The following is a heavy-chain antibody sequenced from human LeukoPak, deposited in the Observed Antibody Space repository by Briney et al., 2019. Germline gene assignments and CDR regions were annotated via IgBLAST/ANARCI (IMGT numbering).Heavy chain of an antibody. J-gene: IGHJ4*02. CDR1: GGSFSGYY. V-gene: IGHV4-34*01. CDR2: INHSGST. CDR3: ARGLAAAGKVFDY. Sequence: PSETLSLTCAVYGGSFSGYYWSWIRQPPGKGLEWIGEINHSGSTNYNPSLKSRVTISVDTSKNQFSLKLSSVTAADTAVYYCARGLAAAGKVFDYWGQGTLVTVSS. D-gene: IGHD6-13*01.